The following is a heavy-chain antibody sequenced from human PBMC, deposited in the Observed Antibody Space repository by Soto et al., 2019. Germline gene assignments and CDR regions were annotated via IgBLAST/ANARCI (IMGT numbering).Heavy chain of an antibody. CDR2: ISAYNGNT. CDR1: GYTFTSYG. Sequence: QVQLVQSGAEVKKPGASVKVSCKASGYTFTSYGISWVRQAPGQGLEWMGWISAYNGNTNYAQKLQGRVTMTTDTSTSTASMGLRSLRSDDTAVYYCARDVTMVRGVIHGGHDAFAIWGQGTMVTVSS. CDR3: ARDVTMVRGVIHGGHDAFAI. J-gene: IGHJ3*02. V-gene: IGHV1-18*01. D-gene: IGHD3-10*01.